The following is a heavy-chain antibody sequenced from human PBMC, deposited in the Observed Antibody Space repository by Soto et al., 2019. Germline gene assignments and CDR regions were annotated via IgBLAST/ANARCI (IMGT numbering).Heavy chain of an antibody. CDR3: AREWGDSSDNRPNFDY. CDR2: INHSGST. D-gene: IGHD3-22*01. CDR1: GGSFSGYY. J-gene: IGHJ4*02. V-gene: IGHV4-34*01. Sequence: EPLSLTCAVYGGSFSGYYWSWIRQPPGKGLGGIGDINHSGSTTYNPSLKSRVTISLDTSKNQFSLKLSSVTAADTAVYYYAREWGDSSDNRPNFDYWGQGTQVTVSS.